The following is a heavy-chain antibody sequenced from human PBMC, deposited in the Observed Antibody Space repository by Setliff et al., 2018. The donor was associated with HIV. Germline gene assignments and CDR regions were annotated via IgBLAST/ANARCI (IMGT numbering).Heavy chain of an antibody. CDR1: GYTFSNYD. J-gene: IGHJ5*02. Sequence: SVKVSCKASGYTFSNYDINWVRQATGQGLEWMGGSIPNYSVETQKFRDRVSIYVDQSRRTAYMELSSLRSEDTAVYYCASGPSLYSLVRGVRSWFDPWGQGTLVTVSS. CDR2: SIPNYSVE. D-gene: IGHD3-10*01. CDR3: ASGPSLYSLVRGVRSWFDP. V-gene: IGHV1-69*10.